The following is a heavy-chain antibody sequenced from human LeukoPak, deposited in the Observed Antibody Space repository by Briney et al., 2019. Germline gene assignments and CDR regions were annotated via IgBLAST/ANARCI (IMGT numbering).Heavy chain of an antibody. J-gene: IGHJ4*02. CDR1: GFTFSIYA. Sequence: QPGGSLRLSCAASGFTFSIYAMSWVRQAPGKGLEWVSSITSSGETTYYASSVKGQFTISRDNSKNTVYLQMNSLRAEDTAVYYCARDRPNYYGANGHYYRRDGDYWGQGTLVTVSS. D-gene: IGHD3-22*01. CDR2: ITSSGETT. CDR3: ARDRPNYYGANGHYYRRDGDY. V-gene: IGHV3-23*01.